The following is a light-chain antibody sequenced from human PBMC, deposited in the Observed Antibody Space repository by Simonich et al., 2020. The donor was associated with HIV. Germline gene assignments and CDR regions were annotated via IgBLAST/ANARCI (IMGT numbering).Light chain of an antibody. V-gene: IGKV3-15*01. CDR2: VAS. Sequence: EIVMTQSPATLSVSPVERATPSCRAGQSVSSNLAWYQQKPGQAPRRLIYVASTRATCIPARFSGSGSGTEFTLTISSLQSEDFAVYYCQQYNNWLYTFGQGTKLEIK. CDR3: QQYNNWLYT. CDR1: QSVSSN. J-gene: IGKJ2*01.